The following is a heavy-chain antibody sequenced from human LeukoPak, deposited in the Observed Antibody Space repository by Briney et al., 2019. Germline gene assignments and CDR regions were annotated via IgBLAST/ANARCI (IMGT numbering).Heavy chain of an antibody. CDR1: GGSISSYY. Sequence: SETLSLTCTVSGGSISSYYWSWIRQPPGKGLEWIGYIYYSGSTNYNPSLKSRVTISVDTSKNQFSLKLSSVTAADTAVYYCAREDGDYSFDYWGQGTLVTVSS. V-gene: IGHV4-59*12. CDR2: IYYSGST. J-gene: IGHJ4*02. CDR3: AREDGDYSFDY. D-gene: IGHD4-17*01.